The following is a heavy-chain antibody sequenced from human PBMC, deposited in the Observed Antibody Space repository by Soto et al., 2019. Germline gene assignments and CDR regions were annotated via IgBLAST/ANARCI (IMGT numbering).Heavy chain of an antibody. V-gene: IGHV4-39*01. D-gene: IGHD1-1*01. Sequence: PSETLSLTCTVSGGSISSSSYYWGWIRQPPGKGLEWIGSIYYSGSTYYNPSLKSRVTISVDTSKNQFSLKLSSVTAADTAVYYCATQESGTTFFDYWGQGTLVTVSS. CDR2: IYYSGST. CDR3: ATQESGTTFFDY. CDR1: GGSISSSSYY. J-gene: IGHJ4*02.